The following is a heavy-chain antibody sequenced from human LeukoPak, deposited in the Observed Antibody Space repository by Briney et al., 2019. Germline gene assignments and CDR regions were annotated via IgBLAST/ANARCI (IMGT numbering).Heavy chain of an antibody. CDR1: GGSFSGYY. CDR2: IYHSGST. CDR3: ARGGYYGSGNDFRFDP. Sequence: SETLSLTCAVYGGSFSGYYWSWIRQPPGKGLEWIGQIYHSGSTNYNPSLKSRLTISVDTSKNQFSLKLSSVTAADTAIYYCARGGYYGSGNDFRFDPWGQGTLVTVSS. D-gene: IGHD3-10*01. V-gene: IGHV4-34*01. J-gene: IGHJ5*02.